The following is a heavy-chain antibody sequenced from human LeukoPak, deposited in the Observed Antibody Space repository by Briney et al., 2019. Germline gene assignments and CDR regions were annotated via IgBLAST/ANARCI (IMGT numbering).Heavy chain of an antibody. V-gene: IGHV1-8*01. J-gene: IGHJ6*02. CDR3: AREVVVPAARGYYYGMDV. CDR2: MNPNSGNT. CDR1: GYTFTSYD. Sequence: ASVKVSCKASGYTFTSYDINWARQATGQGLEWMGWMNPNSGNTGYAQKFQGRVTMTRNTSISTAYMELSSLRSEDTAVYYCAREVVVPAARGYYYGMDVWGQGTTVTVSS. D-gene: IGHD2-2*01.